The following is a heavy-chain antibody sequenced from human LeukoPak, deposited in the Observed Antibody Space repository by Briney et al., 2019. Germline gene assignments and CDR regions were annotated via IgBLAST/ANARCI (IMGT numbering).Heavy chain of an antibody. V-gene: IGHV3-30*02. CDR3: AKTMVVAATYSFDY. D-gene: IGHD2-15*01. CDR2: IRYDGTNK. J-gene: IGHJ4*02. Sequence: GGSLRLSCAASGFIFSNYGMHWVRQAPGKGLEWVAFIRYDGTNKYYADSVKGRFTISRDNSKNTLYLQMNSLRAEDTAVYYCAKTMVVAATYSFDYWGQGTLVTVSS. CDR1: GFIFSNYG.